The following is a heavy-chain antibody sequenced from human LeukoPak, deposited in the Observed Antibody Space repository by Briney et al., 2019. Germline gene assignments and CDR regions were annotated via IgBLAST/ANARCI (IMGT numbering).Heavy chain of an antibody. J-gene: IGHJ4*02. D-gene: IGHD3-10*01. Sequence: GGSLRLSCAASGFTFSSYAMNWVRQAPGKGLEWVSGISGSGVSTYYADSVKGRFTFSRDNSKNTLYLQMNSLRAEDTAVYYCARDPREFTMVRGVINKGLNYWGQGTLVTVSS. CDR1: GFTFSSYA. CDR3: ARDPREFTMVRGVINKGLNY. V-gene: IGHV3-23*01. CDR2: ISGSGVST.